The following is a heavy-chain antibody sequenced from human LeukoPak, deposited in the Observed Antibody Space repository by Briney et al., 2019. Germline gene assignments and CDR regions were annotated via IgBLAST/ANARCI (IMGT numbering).Heavy chain of an antibody. V-gene: IGHV4-30-4*01. CDR1: GDSISSGDYY. CDR3: ARVDYGDYVIDP. CDR2: IYYSGST. Sequence: SETLSLTCTVSGDSISSGDYYWSWIRQPPGKGLEWIGYIYYSGSTYYNPSLKSRVTISVDTSKNQFSLKLSSVTAADTAVYYCARVDYGDYVIDPWGQGTLVTVSS. D-gene: IGHD4-17*01. J-gene: IGHJ5*02.